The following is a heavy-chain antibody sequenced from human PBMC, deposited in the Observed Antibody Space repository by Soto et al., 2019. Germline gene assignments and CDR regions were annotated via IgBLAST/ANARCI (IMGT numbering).Heavy chain of an antibody. D-gene: IGHD2-2*01. J-gene: IGHJ4*02. CDR1: GFTFSSHG. CDR3: VKERMEQYQVLPFFEY. Sequence: QVQLVESGGGVVQPGRYLRLSCAASGFTFSSHGMHWVRQAPGKGVEWVAVISYDGSNKYYADSVKGRFTISRDNSKNTLYLQMNSLRAEDTAVYYCVKERMEQYQVLPFFEYWGQGTLVTVSS. CDR2: ISYDGSNK. V-gene: IGHV3-30*18.